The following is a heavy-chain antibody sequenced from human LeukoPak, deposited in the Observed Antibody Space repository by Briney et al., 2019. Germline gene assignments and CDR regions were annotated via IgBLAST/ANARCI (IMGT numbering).Heavy chain of an antibody. Sequence: SETLSLTCTVSGGSISSYYWIWIRQPPGKGLEWIGYIYYSGSTHYTPSLKSRVTISVDTSKNQFSLTLSSVTAADTAVYYCARDLTAQNWFDPWGQGTLVTVSS. J-gene: IGHJ5*02. CDR1: GGSISSYY. V-gene: IGHV4-59*01. CDR2: IYYSGST. CDR3: ARDLTAQNWFDP.